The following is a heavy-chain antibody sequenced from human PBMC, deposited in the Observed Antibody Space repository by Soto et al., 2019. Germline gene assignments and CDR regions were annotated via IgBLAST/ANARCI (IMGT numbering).Heavy chain of an antibody. J-gene: IGHJ4*02. CDR1: GFTFSSYA. Sequence: PGGSLRLSCAASGFTFSSYAMSWVRQAPGKGLEWVSAISGSVGSTYYADSVKGRFTISRDNSKNTLYLQMNSLRAEDTAVYYCAKKKAGELAVAAYFDYWGQGTLVTVSS. CDR3: AKKKAGELAVAAYFDY. D-gene: IGHD6-19*01. V-gene: IGHV3-23*01. CDR2: ISGSVGST.